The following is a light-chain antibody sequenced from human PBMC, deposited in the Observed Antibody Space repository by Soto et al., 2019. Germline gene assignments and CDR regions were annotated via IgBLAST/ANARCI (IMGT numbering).Light chain of an antibody. CDR3: QQRSTTWT. CDR1: QSVSSY. CDR2: DAS. V-gene: IGKV3-11*01. J-gene: IGKJ1*01. Sequence: EIVLTQSPATLSLSPGERATLSCRASQSVSSYLAWYQQKPGQAPRLLIYDASNRATGIPARFSGSGSGTDFTLAISGLAPEDFAVYYCQQRSTTWTFGQGTKVEIK.